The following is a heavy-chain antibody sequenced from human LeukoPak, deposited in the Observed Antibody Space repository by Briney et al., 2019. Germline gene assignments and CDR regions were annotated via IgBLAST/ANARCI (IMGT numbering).Heavy chain of an antibody. CDR1: GGTFSSYA. J-gene: IGHJ4*02. Sequence: SVKVSCKASGGTFSSYAISWVRQAPGQGLEWMGRIIPIFGTANYAQKFQGRVTITTDESTSTAYMGLSSLRSEDTAVYYCARENYGSGSPFDYWGQGTLVTVSS. CDR2: IIPIFGTA. D-gene: IGHD3-10*01. V-gene: IGHV1-69*05. CDR3: ARENYGSGSPFDY.